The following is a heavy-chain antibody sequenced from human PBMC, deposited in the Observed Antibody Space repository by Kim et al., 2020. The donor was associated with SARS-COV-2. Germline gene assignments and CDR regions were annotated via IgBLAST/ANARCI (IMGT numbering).Heavy chain of an antibody. CDR3: VRHPKGYSSRSYYYFDL. D-gene: IGHD6-13*01. V-gene: IGHV5-10-1*01. Sequence: GESLKISCKGSGYSFTSYWISWVRQMPGKGLEWMGRIDPTDSYSNYSPSFQGHVTLSVDKSITTASLQWSSLKASDTAMYYCVRHPKGYSSRSYYYFDLWGRGSPVTVSS. J-gene: IGHJ2*01. CDR1: GYSFTSYW. CDR2: IDPTDSYS.